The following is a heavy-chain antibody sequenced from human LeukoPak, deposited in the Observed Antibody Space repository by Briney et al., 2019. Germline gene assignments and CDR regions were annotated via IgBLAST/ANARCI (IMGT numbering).Heavy chain of an antibody. V-gene: IGHV1-2*02. D-gene: IGHD3-3*01. CDR3: AGPARDFWSGYQYYYYYYYRAV. J-gene: IGHJ6*03. CDR2: INPNRGRT. CDR1: GYTFTRYY. Sequence: GASVKVSCKASGYTFTRYYMHWVRQAPGQGLEWMGWINPNRGRTNYAQKFQGRVTMTRDTSISTAYMELSRLRSDDTAVYSCAGPARDFWSGYQYYYYYYYRAVWGKGTTVTASS.